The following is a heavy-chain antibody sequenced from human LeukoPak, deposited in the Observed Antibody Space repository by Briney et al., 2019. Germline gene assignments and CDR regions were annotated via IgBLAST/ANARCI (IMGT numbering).Heavy chain of an antibody. CDR1: GFTFRNAW. CDR2: IKSKTDGGAT. D-gene: IGHD4-11*01. V-gene: IGHV3-15*01. Sequence: GGSLRLSCAASGFTFRNAWMSWVRQAPGKGLEWVGRIKSKTDGGATDYAAPVKGRFTISRDDSKNTLYLQMNSLKTEDTAVYYCATGQTQYHYYHVMDVWGQGTTVTVSS. J-gene: IGHJ6*02. CDR3: ATGQTQYHYYHVMDV.